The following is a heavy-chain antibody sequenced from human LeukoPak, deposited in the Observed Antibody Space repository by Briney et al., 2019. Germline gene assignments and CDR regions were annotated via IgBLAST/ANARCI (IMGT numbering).Heavy chain of an antibody. J-gene: IGHJ6*02. V-gene: IGHV4-31*03. CDR2: IYYSGSA. Sequence: SETLSLTCTVSGGSISSGGYYWSWIRQHPGKGLEWIGYIYYSGSAYYNPSLKSRVTISVDTSKNQFSLKLSSVTAADTAVYYCARAVAARTYYYYYGMDVWGQGTTVTVSS. CDR3: ARAVAARTYYYYYGMDV. CDR1: GGSISSGGYY. D-gene: IGHD6-6*01.